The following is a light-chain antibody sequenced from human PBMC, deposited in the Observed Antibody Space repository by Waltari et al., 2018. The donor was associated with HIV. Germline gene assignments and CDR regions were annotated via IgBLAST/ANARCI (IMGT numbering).Light chain of an antibody. CDR3: QQYNNWPRT. J-gene: IGKJ1*01. CDR2: GAS. Sequence: EILMTQPPPTLSVSPGERATLSCRASQSVSSNLALYQQKPGQAPRLLISGASTRATGIPARFSGSGSGTEFTLTISSLQSEDFAVYYCQQYNNWPRTFGQGTKVEIK. V-gene: IGKV3-15*01. CDR1: QSVSSN.